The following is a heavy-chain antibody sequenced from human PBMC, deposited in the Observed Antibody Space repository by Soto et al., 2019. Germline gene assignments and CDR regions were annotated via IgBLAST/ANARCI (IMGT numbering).Heavy chain of an antibody. CDR3: ARANPVPAGFYYWFDP. V-gene: IGHV6-1*01. D-gene: IGHD2-21*01. Sequence: KPSQTLSLTCVISGDSVSGNSAAWTWIRQSPSRGLEWLGRTYYRSHRSQWYYDYAPSLKSRMTITPDTSKNQFSLQLNSVTPEDTAVYYCARANPVPAGFYYWFDPWGQGTLVTVSS. CDR2: TYYRSHRSQWYY. J-gene: IGHJ5*02. CDR1: GDSVSGNSAA.